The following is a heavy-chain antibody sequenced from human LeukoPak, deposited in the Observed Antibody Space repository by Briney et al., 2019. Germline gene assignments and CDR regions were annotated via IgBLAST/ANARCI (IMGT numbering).Heavy chain of an antibody. CDR1: GFTYSNHW. Sequence: GGSLRHSCAASGFTYSNHWLNWVSQAPGKGREGVADINEEGSEKYYVDSVEGRFTISRDNAKNSLLLQMNRMRAEDTVVYYCARTLRGGGALDYWGQGTLVTVSS. V-gene: IGHV3-7*03. CDR2: INEEGSEK. J-gene: IGHJ4*02. D-gene: IGHD3-16*01. CDR3: ARTLRGGGALDY.